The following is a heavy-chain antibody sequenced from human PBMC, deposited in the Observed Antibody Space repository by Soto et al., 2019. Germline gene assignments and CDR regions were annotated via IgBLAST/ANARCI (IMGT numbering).Heavy chain of an antibody. Sequence: GASVKVSCKASGGTFSSYAISWVRQAPGQGLEWMGGIIPIFGTANYAQKFQGRVTITADESTSTAYMELSSLRSEDTAVYYCARVTPYSNYLNWFDPWGQGTLVTVSS. CDR2: IIPIFGTA. CDR3: ARVTPYSNYLNWFDP. J-gene: IGHJ5*02. V-gene: IGHV1-69*13. CDR1: GGTFSSYA. D-gene: IGHD4-4*01.